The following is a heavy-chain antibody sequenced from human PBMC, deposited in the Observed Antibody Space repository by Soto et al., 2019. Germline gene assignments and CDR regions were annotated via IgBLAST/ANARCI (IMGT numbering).Heavy chain of an antibody. CDR1: GFSLSDYW. D-gene: IGHD5-18*01. Sequence: EVQLVESGGGLVQPGGSLRLSCAASGFSLSDYWMHWVRQAPGEGLVWLSRITRDGSSTNYADSVKGRFTISRDNAKKTLYLQVNSLRGEDTAVYYCARGDNGYYYFDYWGQGTLVTVSS. CDR2: ITRDGSST. J-gene: IGHJ4*02. CDR3: ARGDNGYYYFDY. V-gene: IGHV3-74*01.